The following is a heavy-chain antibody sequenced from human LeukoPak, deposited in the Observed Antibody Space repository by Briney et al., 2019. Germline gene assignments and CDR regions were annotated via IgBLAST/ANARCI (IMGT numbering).Heavy chain of an antibody. CDR3: AKVRGYSYGPFDY. Sequence: GGSLRLSCAASGFTVSSNYMSWVRQAPGKGLEWVSVIYSGGSTYYADSVKGRFTISRDNAKNSLYLQMNSLRAEDTALYYCAKVRGYSYGPFDYWGQGTLVTVSP. J-gene: IGHJ4*02. CDR2: IYSGGST. CDR1: GFTVSSNY. D-gene: IGHD5-18*01. V-gene: IGHV3-53*05.